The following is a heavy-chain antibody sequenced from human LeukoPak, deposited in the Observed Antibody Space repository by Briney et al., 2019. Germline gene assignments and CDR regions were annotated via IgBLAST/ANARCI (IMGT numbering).Heavy chain of an antibody. CDR3: AKDSVDDGYNSFDY. J-gene: IGHJ4*02. CDR1: GFAFSDCS. Sequence: GGSLRLSCEGSGFAFSDCSMNWVRQPPAKGLEWVAIITQRGATRRYSDSVRGRITISRDDSKKTVYLQMDSLRVEDTAIYYCAKDSVDDGYNSFDYWGQGTLVTVSS. D-gene: IGHD5-24*01. CDR2: ITQRGATR. V-gene: IGHV3-23*01.